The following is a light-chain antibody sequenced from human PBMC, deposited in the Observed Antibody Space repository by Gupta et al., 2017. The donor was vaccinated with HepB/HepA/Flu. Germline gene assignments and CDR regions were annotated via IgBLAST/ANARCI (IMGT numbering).Light chain of an antibody. CDR1: QSLRNNY. CDR3: QQYCTSYT. V-gene: IGKV3-20*01. CDR2: GAS. J-gene: IGKJ2*01. Sequence: EIVLTQSPGTLSLSPGERATLSCRVSQSLRNNYLAWYQLKVGQAPRLLISGASSRATGIPDRFSGSGSGADFTLTSSRREHEDFGVYYCQQYCTSYTFGQGTKLEIK.